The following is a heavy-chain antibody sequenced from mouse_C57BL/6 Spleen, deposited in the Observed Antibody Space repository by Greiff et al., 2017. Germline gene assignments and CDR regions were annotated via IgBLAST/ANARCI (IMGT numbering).Heavy chain of an antibody. CDR1: GYTFTSYW. V-gene: IGHV1-64*01. D-gene: IGHD1-1*01. CDR2: IHPNSGST. J-gene: IGHJ3*01. Sequence: VQLQQPGAELVKPGASVKLSCKASGYTFTSYWMHWVKQRPGQGLEWIAMIHPNSGSTNYNEKFKSKATLTVDKSSSTAYMQLSSLTSEDSAVYNCAREADYYGSPFAYWGQGTLVTVSA. CDR3: AREADYYGSPFAY.